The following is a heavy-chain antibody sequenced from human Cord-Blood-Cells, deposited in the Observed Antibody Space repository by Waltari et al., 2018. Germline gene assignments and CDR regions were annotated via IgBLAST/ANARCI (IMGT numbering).Heavy chain of an antibody. D-gene: IGHD3-9*01. J-gene: IGHJ4*02. CDR2: IYYSGGT. CDR3: AREGRYFDWLLLDY. CDR1: GGSISSYY. V-gene: IGHV4-59*01. Sequence: QVQLQESGPGLVKPSETLSLTCTVSGGSISSYYWSWLRQPPGKGLEWIGYIYYSGGTNYNPSLKSRVTISVDTSKNQCSLKLSSVTAADTAVYYCAREGRYFDWLLLDYWGQGTLVTVSS.